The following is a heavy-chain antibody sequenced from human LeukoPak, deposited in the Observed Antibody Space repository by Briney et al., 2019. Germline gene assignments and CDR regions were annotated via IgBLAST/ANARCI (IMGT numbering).Heavy chain of an antibody. CDR2: IYYSGST. J-gene: IGHJ4*02. CDR1: GGSISSYY. D-gene: IGHD5-18*01. Sequence: SETLSLTCTVSGGSISSYYWSWIRQPPGKGLEWIGYIYYSGSTNYNPSLKSRVTISVDTSKNQFSLKLSSVPAADTAVYYCARGREYSYGYNFDYWGKGTLVTVSS. CDR3: ARGREYSYGYNFDY. V-gene: IGHV4-59*01.